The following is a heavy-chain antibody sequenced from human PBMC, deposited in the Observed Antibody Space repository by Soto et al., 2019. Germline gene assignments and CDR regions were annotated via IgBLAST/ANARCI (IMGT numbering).Heavy chain of an antibody. CDR1: GYALRDYS. CDR2: TGTSRKYT. Sequence: HPGGSLRLSCAASGYALRDYSMNWIRQAPGKGLEWISYTGTSRKYTFYADSVRGRFSISRDDARNSVYLQLNSLRDEDTAVYHCVRDRDWAFDIWGQGTMVTVPS. CDR3: VRDRDWAFDI. D-gene: IGHD3-9*01. V-gene: IGHV3-48*02. J-gene: IGHJ3*02.